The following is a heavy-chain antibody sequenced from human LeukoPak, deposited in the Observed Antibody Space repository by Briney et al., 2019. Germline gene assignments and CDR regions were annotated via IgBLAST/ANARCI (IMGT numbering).Heavy chain of an antibody. D-gene: IGHD1-20*01. V-gene: IGHV3-66*01. Sequence: SCKASGYTFTGYYMSWVRQAPGKGLEWVSVIYSSGTTYYADSVKGRFTISRDNSKNTLYLQMNSLRAEDTAVYYCARGEYNWNDLHLWGQGTLVTVSS. J-gene: IGHJ5*02. CDR1: GYTFTGYY. CDR2: IYSSGTT. CDR3: ARGEYNWNDLHL.